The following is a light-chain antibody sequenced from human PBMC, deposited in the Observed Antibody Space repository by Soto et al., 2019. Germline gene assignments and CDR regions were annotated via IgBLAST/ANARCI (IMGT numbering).Light chain of an antibody. CDR1: QSVSSNY. CDR2: GAS. CDR3: QQYNNWPPYT. V-gene: IGKV3-20*01. Sequence: EIVLTQSPGTLSLSPGERATLSCRASQSVSSNYLAWYQRKPGQAPRLLIYGASSRATDIPNRFSGSGSGTDFTLTITRLEPEDFAIYYCQQYNNWPPYTFGQGTKLEIK. J-gene: IGKJ2*01.